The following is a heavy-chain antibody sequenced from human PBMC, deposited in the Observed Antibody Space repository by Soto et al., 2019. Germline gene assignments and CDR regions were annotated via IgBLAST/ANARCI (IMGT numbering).Heavy chain of an antibody. CDR3: ERDMYSSDYLVKWFER. CDR1: GFSFSSYA. Sequence: QVRLLESGGGVVQPGRSLRLSCTASGFSFSSYAMYWFRQPPGKGLEWVAVISHDGINKHYADSVKGRVTVSRDNSNHSLDLQLNSLRGEDTAMYYWERDMYSSDYLVKWFERWGQGTLVTVSS. D-gene: IGHD6-19*01. V-gene: IGHV3-30-3*01. CDR2: ISHDGINK. J-gene: IGHJ5*02.